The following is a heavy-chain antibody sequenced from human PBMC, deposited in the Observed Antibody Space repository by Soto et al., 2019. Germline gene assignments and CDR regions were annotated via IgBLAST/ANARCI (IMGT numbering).Heavy chain of an antibody. Sequence: GESLRLSCAAPGFSFSVYALHWIRQAPGEGLEWVAVISPNGNNQYYADSVKGRFTISRDTSKRTLSLQMTSLRPEDTAVYYCASGAAFYYDTSSNWSQGTLVTVTS. D-gene: IGHD3-22*01. CDR3: ASGAAFYYDTSSN. J-gene: IGHJ4*02. V-gene: IGHV3-30-3*01. CDR2: ISPNGNNQ. CDR1: GFSFSVYA.